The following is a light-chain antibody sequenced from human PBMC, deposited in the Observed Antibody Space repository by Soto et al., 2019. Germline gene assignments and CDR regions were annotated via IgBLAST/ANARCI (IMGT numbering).Light chain of an antibody. CDR3: QQYHTFWT. V-gene: IGKV1-5*03. J-gene: IGKJ1*01. CDR2: EAS. Sequence: DIQMTQSTSTLSASVGDRVTITCRASQMIYTWLAWYQQRPGKAPKLLIYEASSLDVGVPSRFSGSGSGTEFTLTISSLQPDDFATYYCQQYHTFWTFGQGTKVDMK. CDR1: QMIYTW.